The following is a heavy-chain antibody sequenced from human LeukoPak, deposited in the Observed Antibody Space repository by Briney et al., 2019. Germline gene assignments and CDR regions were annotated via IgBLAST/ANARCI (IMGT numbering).Heavy chain of an antibody. CDR1: VFTFSSYW. V-gene: IGHV3-7*03. D-gene: IGHD3-9*01. Sequence: GGSLRLSCAASVFTFSSYWMICLRQAPGKALEWVANIKQDGNEKYYVDSVKGRFTISRDNAKNSLYLQMNSLRAEDTDVYDCERVVKGNYDILTGYYYFDYWGQGTLVTVSS. CDR2: IKQDGNEK. CDR3: ERVVKGNYDILTGYYYFDY. J-gene: IGHJ4*02.